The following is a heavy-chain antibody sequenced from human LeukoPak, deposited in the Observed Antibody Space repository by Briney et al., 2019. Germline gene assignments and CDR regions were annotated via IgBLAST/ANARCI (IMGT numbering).Heavy chain of an antibody. Sequence: GGSLRLSCAASGFTFSSYAMHWVRQAPGKGLEWVAVISYDGSNKYYADSVKGRFTISRDNSKNTLYLQMNSLRAEDTAVYYCARDGIASALSYFDYWGQGTRVTVSS. D-gene: IGHD6-13*01. CDR1: GFTFSSYA. CDR2: ISYDGSNK. V-gene: IGHV3-30-3*01. J-gene: IGHJ4*02. CDR3: ARDGIASALSYFDY.